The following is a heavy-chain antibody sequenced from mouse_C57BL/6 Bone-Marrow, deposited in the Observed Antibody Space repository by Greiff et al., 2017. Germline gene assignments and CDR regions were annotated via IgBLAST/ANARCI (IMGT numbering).Heavy chain of an antibody. CDR2: IRNKANGYTT. D-gene: IGHD1-1*01. J-gene: IGHJ1*03. CDR3: ARYPANYGSRYVDWYFDV. CDR1: GFTFTDYY. Sequence: VQLKESGGGLVQPGGSLSLSCAASGFTFTDYYMSWVRQPPGKALEWLGFIRNKANGYTTEYSAAVKGRFTISRDNSQSILYLQMNALRAEDSSTYYCARYPANYGSRYVDWYFDVWGTGTTVTVSS. V-gene: IGHV7-3*01.